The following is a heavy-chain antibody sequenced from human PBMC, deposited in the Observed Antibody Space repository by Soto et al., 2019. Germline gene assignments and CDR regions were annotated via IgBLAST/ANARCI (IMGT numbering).Heavy chain of an antibody. CDR3: ARTTWLDYAFDI. CDR1: GDSVSSNSAA. J-gene: IGHJ3*02. CDR2: TYYRSKWYN. V-gene: IGHV6-1*01. Sequence: SQTLSLTCVISGDSVSSNSAAWNWIRQSPSRGLEWLGRTYYRSKWYNDYVGSVKSRITINPDTSKNQFSLQLNSMTPEDTAVYYCARTTWLDYAFDIRGQGTMVTVSS. D-gene: IGHD6-19*01.